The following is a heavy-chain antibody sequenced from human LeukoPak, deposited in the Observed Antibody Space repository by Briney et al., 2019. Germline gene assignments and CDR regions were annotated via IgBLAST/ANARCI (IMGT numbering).Heavy chain of an antibody. V-gene: IGHV3-15*01. J-gene: IGHJ4*02. CDR2: IKSKTDGGTT. Sequence: GGSLRLSCAASGFTFSNAWMSWVRQAPGKGLEWVGRIKSKTDGGTTDYAAPVKGRFTISRDDSKNTLYLQMNSLKTEDTAVYYCTIDWIVRYFDYFDYWGQGTLVTVSS. CDR1: GFTFSNAW. D-gene: IGHD3-9*01. CDR3: TIDWIVRYFDYFDY.